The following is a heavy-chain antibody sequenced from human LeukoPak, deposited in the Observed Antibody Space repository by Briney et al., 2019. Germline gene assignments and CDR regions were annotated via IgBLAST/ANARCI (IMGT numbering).Heavy chain of an antibody. Sequence: PGGSLRLSCAASGLIFSSYGMHWVRQAPGKGLEWVAFIRHDGSNKYYADSVKGRFTISRDNSKNTLYLQMNSLRAEDTAVYYCAKDASGYEFDYWGQGTLVTVSS. D-gene: IGHD5-12*01. CDR2: IRHDGSNK. CDR3: AKDASGYEFDY. V-gene: IGHV3-30*02. CDR1: GLIFSSYG. J-gene: IGHJ4*02.